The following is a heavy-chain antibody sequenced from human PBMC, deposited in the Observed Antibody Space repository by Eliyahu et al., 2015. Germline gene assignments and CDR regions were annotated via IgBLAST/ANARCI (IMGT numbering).Heavy chain of an antibody. J-gene: IGHJ3*02. D-gene: IGHD5-12*01. CDR1: GXPISSGGYX. CDR2: IYYGGST. Sequence: QVQLQESGPGLVKPSQTLSLXCTVXGXPISSGGYXWSWIRQHPGKGLEWIGYIYYGGSTYHNPSLRSRLTISEDTSNNQFSLKLSSVAAADAAIYYCARGRATVGFDIWGQGTTVTVSS. V-gene: IGHV4-31*03. CDR3: ARGRATVGFDI.